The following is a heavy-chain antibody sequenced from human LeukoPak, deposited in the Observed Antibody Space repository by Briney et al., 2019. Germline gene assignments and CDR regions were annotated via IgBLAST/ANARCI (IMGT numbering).Heavy chain of an antibody. CDR2: ISGSGGST. Sequence: GGSLRLSCVASGFTFSSYAMSWVRQAPGKGLEWVSAISGSGGSTYYADSVKGQFTISRDNSKNTLYLQMNSLRAEDTAVYYCATRYYGSGSFDAFDIWGQGTMVTVSS. V-gene: IGHV3-23*01. D-gene: IGHD3-10*01. J-gene: IGHJ3*02. CDR1: GFTFSSYA. CDR3: ATRYYGSGSFDAFDI.